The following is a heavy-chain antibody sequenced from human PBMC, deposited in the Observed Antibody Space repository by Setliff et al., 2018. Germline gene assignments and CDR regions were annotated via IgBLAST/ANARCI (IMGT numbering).Heavy chain of an antibody. D-gene: IGHD3-16*01. Sequence: SETLSLTCTVSGGSIRSYYWNWIRQPPGKGLEWIGYIYYSGSTNYNPSLKSRVTISLDTSKSQFSLKLTSVTAADTAVYYCATYPRPPYDFEYWGQGTLVTVSS. V-gene: IGHV4-59*01. CDR3: ATYPRPPYDFEY. CDR2: IYYSGST. J-gene: IGHJ4*02. CDR1: GGSIRSYY.